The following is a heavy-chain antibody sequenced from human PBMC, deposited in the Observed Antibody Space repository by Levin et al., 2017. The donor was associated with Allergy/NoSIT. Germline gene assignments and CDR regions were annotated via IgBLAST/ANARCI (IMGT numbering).Heavy chain of an antibody. CDR2: INQDGSEK. V-gene: IGHV3-7*01. J-gene: IGHJ3*02. Sequence: GGSLRLSCAASGFTLSNYWTTWVRQAPGKGLEWVTNINQDGSEKQYVDSVKGRFTISRDYANNSVYLQMSSLRADDTATYYCTRDPYDTVGSGGYGAFDIWGQGTMVTVSS. D-gene: IGHD3-10*01. CDR1: GFTLSNYW. CDR3: TRDPYDTVGSGGYGAFDI.